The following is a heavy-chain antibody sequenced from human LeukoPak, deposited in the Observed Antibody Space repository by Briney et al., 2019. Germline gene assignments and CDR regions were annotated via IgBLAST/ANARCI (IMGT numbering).Heavy chain of an antibody. CDR2: ISAYNGNT. CDR3: ARERGVWFGESQGVDY. D-gene: IGHD3-10*01. V-gene: IGHV1-18*01. J-gene: IGHJ4*02. Sequence: ASVRVSCTASGYTFTSYGISWVRQAPGHGLEWMGWISAYNGNTNYAQKLQGRVTMTTDKSTSTAYMELRSLRSDDTAVYYCARERGVWFGESQGVDYWGQGTLVTVSS. CDR1: GYTFTSYG.